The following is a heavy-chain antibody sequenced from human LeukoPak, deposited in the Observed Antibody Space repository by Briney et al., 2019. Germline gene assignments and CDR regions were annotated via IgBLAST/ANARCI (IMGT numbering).Heavy chain of an antibody. D-gene: IGHD3-10*01. CDR1: GYTFISYG. Sequence: ASVKVSCKASGYTFISYGISWVRQAPGQGLEWMGWISAYNGNTNYAPKLQGRVTMTTDTSTSTAYMELSSLRSEDTAVYYCARGYYGSGSYYNWGDYFDYWGQGTLVTVSS. CDR2: ISAYNGNT. J-gene: IGHJ4*02. CDR3: ARGYYGSGSYYNWGDYFDY. V-gene: IGHV1-18*01.